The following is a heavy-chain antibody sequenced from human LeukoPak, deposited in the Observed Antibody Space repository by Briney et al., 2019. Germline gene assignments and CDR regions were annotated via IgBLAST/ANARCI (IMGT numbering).Heavy chain of an antibody. D-gene: IGHD3-3*01. CDR2: IYTSGST. Sequence: SQTLSLTCTVSGGSISSGSYYWSWIRQPAGKGLEWIGRIYTSGSTNYNPSLKSRVTISVDTSKNQFSLKLSSVTAADTAVYYCARDCPTVDDFWRGSMWFDPWGQGTLVTVSS. J-gene: IGHJ5*02. CDR3: ARDCPTVDDFWRGSMWFDP. V-gene: IGHV4-61*02. CDR1: GGSISSGSYY.